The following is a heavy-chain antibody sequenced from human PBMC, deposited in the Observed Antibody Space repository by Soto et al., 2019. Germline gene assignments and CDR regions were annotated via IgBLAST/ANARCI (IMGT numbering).Heavy chain of an antibody. CDR3: AKDYDFWSASVNPYFDS. CDR2: MSHDENRK. V-gene: IGHV3-30*18. CDR1: GFTFAHYA. J-gene: IGHJ4*02. D-gene: IGHD3-3*01. Sequence: QAQLVESGGGVVQPGTSLRLSCAASGFTFAHYAMHWVRHSPGKGLEWVAFMSHDENRKLYSDSVKGRFTISRDNSKSTLYLQMSRLRAEDTAVYYCAKDYDFWSASVNPYFDSWGLGTLVIVSS.